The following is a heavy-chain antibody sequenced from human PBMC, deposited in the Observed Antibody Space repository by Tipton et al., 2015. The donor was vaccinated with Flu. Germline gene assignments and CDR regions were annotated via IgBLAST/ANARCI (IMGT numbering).Heavy chain of an antibody. CDR3: ARDLWNDRRAYYYYGVDV. J-gene: IGHJ6*02. Sequence: TLSLTCIVSGGSMSSFYWSWIRQPAGKGLEWIGRIYTSGSTIYHPSLKSRVTMSVDTSKNEFSLKLNSVTAADTAVYYCARDLWNDRRAYYYYGVDVWGQGTTVTVSS. CDR2: IYTSGST. D-gene: IGHD1-1*01. CDR1: GGSMSSFY. V-gene: IGHV4-4*07.